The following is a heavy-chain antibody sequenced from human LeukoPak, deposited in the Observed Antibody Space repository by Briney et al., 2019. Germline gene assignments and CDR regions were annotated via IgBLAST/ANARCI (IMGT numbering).Heavy chain of an antibody. J-gene: IGHJ4*02. CDR1: GVSINTYF. CDR3: ATADGSGRRPFDS. CDR2: VYYNGIT. Sequence: SETLSLTCTVSGVSINTYFWSWIRQPPGKGLEWIGYVYYNGITNYNPSLNSRVTIAVDMSKNQVSLTLTSVTAADTAVYYCATADGSGRRPFDSWGQGTLVTVSS. D-gene: IGHD3-10*01. V-gene: IGHV4-59*01.